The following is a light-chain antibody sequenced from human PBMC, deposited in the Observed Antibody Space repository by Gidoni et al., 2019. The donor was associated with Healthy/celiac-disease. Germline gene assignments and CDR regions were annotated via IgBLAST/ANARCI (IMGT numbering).Light chain of an antibody. J-gene: IGKJ3*01. CDR1: QSVLYSSNNKNY. V-gene: IGKV4-1*01. CDR2: WAS. CDR3: QQYYSTPFT. Sequence: DIGMTQSPDSLAGSLGERATINCKSSQSVLYSSNNKNYLAWYQQKPGPPPKLLIYWASTRESGVPDRFSGSGSGTDFTLTISSLQAEDVAVYYCQQYYSTPFTFGPGTKVDIK.